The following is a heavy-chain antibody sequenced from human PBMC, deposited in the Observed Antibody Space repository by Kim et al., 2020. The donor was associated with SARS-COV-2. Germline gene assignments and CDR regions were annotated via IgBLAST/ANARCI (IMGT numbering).Heavy chain of an antibody. CDR1: GFTFGSYA. CDR3: AKDPGFIPYHYFDF. J-gene: IGHJ4*02. CDR2: ISGPGGST. D-gene: IGHD2-21*01. V-gene: IGHV3-23*01. Sequence: GGSLRLSCAASGFTFGSYAMSWVRQAPGKGLECVSAISGPGGSTYYADSVKGRFTISRDNSKNTLYLQMNSLRAEDTAVYYCAKDPGFIPYHYFDFWGQGVLVTVSS.